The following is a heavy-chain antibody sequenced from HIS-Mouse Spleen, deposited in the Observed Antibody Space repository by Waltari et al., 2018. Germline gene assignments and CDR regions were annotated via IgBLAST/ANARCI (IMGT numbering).Heavy chain of an antibody. D-gene: IGHD2-8*01. Sequence: QVQLVESGGGVVQPGRSLSLSCAASGLPFSSYGMHWVRQAPGKGLEWVAVIWYDGSNKYYADSVKGRFTISRDNSKNTLYLQMNSLRAEDTAVYYCAKGGLMVYAIGDYWGQGTLVTVSS. CDR3: AKGGLMVYAIGDY. CDR1: GLPFSSYG. CDR2: IWYDGSNK. J-gene: IGHJ4*02. V-gene: IGHV3-33*06.